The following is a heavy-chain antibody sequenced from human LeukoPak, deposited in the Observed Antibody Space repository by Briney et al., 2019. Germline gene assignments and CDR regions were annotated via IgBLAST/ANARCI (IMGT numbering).Heavy chain of an antibody. D-gene: IGHD1-26*01. CDR2: INPNSGGT. V-gene: IGHV1-2*06. CDR3: AREEWELGGHDY. J-gene: IGHJ4*02. CDR1: GYTFTGYY. Sequence: GASVKVSCKASGYTFTGYYIHWVRQAPGQGLEWMGRINPNSGGTNYAQKFQGRVTMTRDTSISTAYMELSRLRSDDTAVYYCAREEWELGGHDYWGQGTLVTVSS.